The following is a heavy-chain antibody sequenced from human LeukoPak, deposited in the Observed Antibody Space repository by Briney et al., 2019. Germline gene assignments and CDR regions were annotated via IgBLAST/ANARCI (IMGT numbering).Heavy chain of an antibody. J-gene: IGHJ4*02. V-gene: IGHV3-53*01. Sequence: GGSLRLSCAASGFTVSGTYMSWVRQAPGKGLEWVSVIYSAGDTFSADSVKGRFTTSRDNSKNTLYLQMNSLRAEDTAVYYCASLYCSSTSCYDYWGQGTLVTVSS. CDR2: IYSAGDT. CDR3: ASLYCSSTSCYDY. CDR1: GFTVSGTY. D-gene: IGHD2-2*01.